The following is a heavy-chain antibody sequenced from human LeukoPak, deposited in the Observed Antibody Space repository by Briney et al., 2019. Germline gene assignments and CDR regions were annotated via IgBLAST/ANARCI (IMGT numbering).Heavy chain of an antibody. Sequence: GGSLRLSCAVSGFTFSSYDMHCVRQATRKGLEWVSAIGTAGDTYYPGSVKGRFTISRENAKNSLYLQMNSLRAGDTAVYYCARVRKYSGYYSWYFDLWGRGTRVTVSS. CDR2: IGTAGDT. D-gene: IGHD5-12*01. J-gene: IGHJ2*01. CDR3: ARVRKYSGYYSWYFDL. V-gene: IGHV3-13*01. CDR1: GFTFSSYD.